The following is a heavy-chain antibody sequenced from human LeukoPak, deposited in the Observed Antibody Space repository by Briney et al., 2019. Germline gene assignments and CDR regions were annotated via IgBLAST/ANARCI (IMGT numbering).Heavy chain of an antibody. CDR1: GYAFTTFG. CDR3: ARGGSGWYKDSVIDFDY. Sequence: ASVKVSCKASGYAFTTFGIHWVRQAPGQRPEWMGWINVGNGNTKYSQKFQGRVTITRDTSASTAYMELSSLRSEDTAVYYCARGGSGWYKDSVIDFDYWGQGTLVTVSS. D-gene: IGHD6-19*01. CDR2: INVGNGNT. V-gene: IGHV1-3*01. J-gene: IGHJ4*02.